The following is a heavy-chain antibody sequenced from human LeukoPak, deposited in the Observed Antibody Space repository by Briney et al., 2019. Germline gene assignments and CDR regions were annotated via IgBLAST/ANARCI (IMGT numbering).Heavy chain of an antibody. CDR2: IIPIFGTA. CDR3: ARGKRITIFGVVIYRAFDI. CDR1: GGTFSSYA. V-gene: IGHV1-69*01. J-gene: IGHJ3*02. D-gene: IGHD3-3*01. Sequence: SVRVSCKASGGTFSSYAISWVRQAPGQGLEWMGGIIPIFGTANYAQKFQGRVTITADESTSTAYMELSSLRSEDTAVYYCARGKRITIFGVVIYRAFDIWGQGTMVTVSS.